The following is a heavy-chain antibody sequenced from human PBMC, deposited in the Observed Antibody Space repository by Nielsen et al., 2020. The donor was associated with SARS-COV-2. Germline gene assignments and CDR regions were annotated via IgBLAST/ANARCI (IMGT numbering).Heavy chain of an antibody. CDR1: GYTFTSYD. V-gene: IGHV1-8*01. CDR2: MNPNSGNT. D-gene: IGHD4-11*01. J-gene: IGHJ6*02. Sequence: ASVKVSCKASGYTFTSYDINWVRQATGQGLEWMGWMNPNSGNTGYAQKFQGRVTMTRSTSISTAYMELRSLRSDDTAVYYCARDQRRYTNYPDYYGMDVWGQGTTVTVSS. CDR3: ARDQRRYTNYPDYYGMDV.